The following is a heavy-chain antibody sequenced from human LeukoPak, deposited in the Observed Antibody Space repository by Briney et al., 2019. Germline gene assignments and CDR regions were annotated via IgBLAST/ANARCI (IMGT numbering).Heavy chain of an antibody. CDR1: GVTFSSYD. V-gene: IGHV3-13*01. D-gene: IGHD4-17*01. CDR2: IGTAGDR. J-gene: IGHJ3*02. CDR3: ASARLDTATTLGDGFDI. Sequence: GGSLRLYCAASGVTFSSYDMHWVRQATGKGLEWVAGIGTAGDRYYSGSVKGRLTISRENAKNSLYLQMNSLRTGDTAVYYCASARLDTATTLGDGFDIRGQGTTVTVYS.